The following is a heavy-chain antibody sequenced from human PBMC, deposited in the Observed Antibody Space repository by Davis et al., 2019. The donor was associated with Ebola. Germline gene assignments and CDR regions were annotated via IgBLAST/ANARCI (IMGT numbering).Heavy chain of an antibody. V-gene: IGHV3-23*01. J-gene: IGHJ4*02. D-gene: IGHD4-17*01. CDR3: AKDWEGSDDYGDYGTNY. Sequence: GESLKISCAASGFTFSSYAMSWVRQAPGKGLEWVSAISGSGGSTYYADSVKGRFTISRDNSKNTLYLQMNSLRAEDTAVYYCAKDWEGSDDYGDYGTNYWGQGTLVTVSS. CDR2: ISGSGGST. CDR1: GFTFSSYA.